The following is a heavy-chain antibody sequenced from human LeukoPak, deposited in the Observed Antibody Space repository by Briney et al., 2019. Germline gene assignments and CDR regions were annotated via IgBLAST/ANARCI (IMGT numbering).Heavy chain of an antibody. J-gene: IGHJ4*02. Sequence: PGGSLRLSCAASGFTFSSYGMHWVRQAPGKGLEWVAFIRFDGSNKYYADSVKGRFTISRDNSQNTLYLQMNSLRAEDTAVYYCASADSSGYYYRFYWGQGTLVTVSS. D-gene: IGHD3-22*01. CDR2: IRFDGSNK. V-gene: IGHV3-30*02. CDR3: ASADSSGYYYRFY. CDR1: GFTFSSYG.